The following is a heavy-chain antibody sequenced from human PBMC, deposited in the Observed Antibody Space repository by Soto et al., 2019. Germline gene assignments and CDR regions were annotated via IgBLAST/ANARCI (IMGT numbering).Heavy chain of an antibody. CDR3: GRAENPIVVGSSFDY. D-gene: IGHD3-22*01. Sequence: QVQLVQSGAEVKKPGASVKVSCKASGYTFTSYGISWVRQAPGQGLEWMGWISAYNGNTNYAQKLQGRVTMTTDTSPSTAYMERGSRRSDDTAVYYWGRAENPIVVGSSFDYGGQGPLVTVSS. CDR2: ISAYNGNT. J-gene: IGHJ4*02. V-gene: IGHV1-18*04. CDR1: GYTFTSYG.